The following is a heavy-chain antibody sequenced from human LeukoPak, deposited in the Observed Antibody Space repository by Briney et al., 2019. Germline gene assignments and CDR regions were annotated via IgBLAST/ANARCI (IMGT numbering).Heavy chain of an antibody. CDR3: ARGASGYSYDY. CDR1: GGSISSSSYY. D-gene: IGHD5-18*01. Sequence: SETLSLTCTVSGGSISSSSYYWGWIRQPPGKGLEWIGSIYYSGSTYYNPSLKSRVTISVDTSKNQFSLKLSSVTAADTAVYYCARGASGYSYDYWGQGTLVTVSS. V-gene: IGHV4-39*07. J-gene: IGHJ4*02. CDR2: IYYSGST.